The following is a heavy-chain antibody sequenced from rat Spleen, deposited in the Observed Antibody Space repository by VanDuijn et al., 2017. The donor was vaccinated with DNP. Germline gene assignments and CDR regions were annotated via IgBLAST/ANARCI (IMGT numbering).Heavy chain of an antibody. CDR1: GYSITSNY. CDR2: ISNRGST. Sequence: VQLQESGPGLVKPSQSLSLTCSVTGYSITSNYWGWIRKLPGNKMEWIGHISNRGSTSYNPSLKSRISITRDTSKNQFFLQLNSVNTEDTATYYCARWSFYFDYWGQGVMVTVSS. CDR3: ARWSFYFDY. J-gene: IGHJ2*01. V-gene: IGHV3-1*01.